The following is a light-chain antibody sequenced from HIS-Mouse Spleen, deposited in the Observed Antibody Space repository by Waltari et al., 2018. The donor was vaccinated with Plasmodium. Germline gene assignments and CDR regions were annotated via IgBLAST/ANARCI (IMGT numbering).Light chain of an antibody. Sequence: QSALTQPASVSGSPGQSITISCTGTSSDVGGYNYVSWYQQHPSKAPKLMIYDVSNRPSGVSNRFSGSKSGNTASLTNSGLQAEDEADYYCSSYTSSSTLYVVFGGGTKLTVL. CDR1: SSDVGGYNY. CDR2: DVS. V-gene: IGLV2-14*03. CDR3: SSYTSSSTLYVV. J-gene: IGLJ2*01.